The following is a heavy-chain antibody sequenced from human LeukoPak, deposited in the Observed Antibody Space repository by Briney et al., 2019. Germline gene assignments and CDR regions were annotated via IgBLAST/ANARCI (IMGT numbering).Heavy chain of an antibody. J-gene: IGHJ4*02. D-gene: IGHD5-18*01. CDR3: ARQYSYGYYFDY. CDR1: GGSISSYY. CDR2: IYYSGST. V-gene: IGHV4-59*01. Sequence: SETLSLTCTVSGGSISSYYWSWIRQPPGKGLEWNGYIYYSGSTNYNPSLKSRVTISVDTSKNQFSLKLSSVTAADTAVYYCARQYSYGYYFDYWGQGTLVTVSS.